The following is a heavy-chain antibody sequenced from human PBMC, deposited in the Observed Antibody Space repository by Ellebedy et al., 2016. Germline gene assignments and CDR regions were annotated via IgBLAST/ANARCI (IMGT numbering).Heavy chain of an antibody. CDR2: IIPIFGTA. J-gene: IGHJ4*02. D-gene: IGHD6-13*01. V-gene: IGHV1-69*13. Sequence: SVKVSXKASGGTFSSYAISWVRQAPGQGLEWMGGIIPIFGTANYAQKFQGRVTITADESTSTAYMELSSLRSEDTAVYYCAKGGPSSSWYGPGYWGQGTLVTVSS. CDR3: AKGGPSSSWYGPGY. CDR1: GGTFSSYA.